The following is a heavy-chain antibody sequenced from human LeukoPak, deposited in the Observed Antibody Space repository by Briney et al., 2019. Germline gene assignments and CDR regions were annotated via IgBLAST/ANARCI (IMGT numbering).Heavy chain of an antibody. V-gene: IGHV3-64*01. D-gene: IGHD1-1*01. CDR3: ARAFSTGYMDV. CDR2: ISSNGGST. Sequence: PGGSLRLSCAASGFTFSSYAMHWVRQAPGKGLEYVSAISSNGGSTYYANSVKGRFTISRDNSKNTLYLQMGSLRAEDMAVYYCARAFSTGYMDVWGKGTTVTVSS. J-gene: IGHJ6*03. CDR1: GFTFSSYA.